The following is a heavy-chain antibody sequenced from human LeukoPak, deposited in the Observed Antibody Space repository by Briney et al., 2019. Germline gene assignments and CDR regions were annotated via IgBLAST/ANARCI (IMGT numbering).Heavy chain of an antibody. Sequence: ASVKVSCKASGYTFTSYGISWVRQAPGQGLEWMGWISAYNGNTNYAQKLQGGVTMTTDTSTSTAYMELRSLRSDDTAVYYCARGGITYYYGSGSYYPADYWGQGTLVTVSS. CDR2: ISAYNGNT. CDR1: GYTFTSYG. V-gene: IGHV1-18*01. J-gene: IGHJ4*02. D-gene: IGHD3-10*01. CDR3: ARGGITYYYGSGSYYPADY.